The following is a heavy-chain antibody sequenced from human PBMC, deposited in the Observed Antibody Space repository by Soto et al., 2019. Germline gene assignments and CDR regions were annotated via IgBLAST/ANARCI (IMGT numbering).Heavy chain of an antibody. CDR2: IKRDGREK. Sequence: EVQLVESGGGLVQPGGSLRLSCTASGFMFGSYWMTWVRHVPGKGLQWVANIKRDGREKYYVDFVKGRFTISRDNADNSVFLDMNNLRVDDTATYYCARFRATDYEIDYWGQGALVTVSS. D-gene: IGHD4-17*01. CDR1: GFMFGSYW. J-gene: IGHJ4*02. V-gene: IGHV3-7*03. CDR3: ARFRATDYEIDY.